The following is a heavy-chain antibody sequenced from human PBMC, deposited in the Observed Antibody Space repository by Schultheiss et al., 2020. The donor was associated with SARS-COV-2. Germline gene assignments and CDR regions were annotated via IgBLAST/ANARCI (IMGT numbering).Heavy chain of an antibody. CDR3: ATSPLSTYYDFWSGSDY. D-gene: IGHD3-3*01. CDR2: ISSSSSYI. V-gene: IGHV3-21*01. J-gene: IGHJ4*02. CDR1: GFTFSSYA. Sequence: GGSLRLSCAASGFTFSSYAMHWVRQAPGKGLEWVSSISSSSSYIYYADSVKGRFTISRDNAKNSLYLQMNSLRAEDTAVYYCATSPLSTYYDFWSGSDYWGQGTLVTVSS.